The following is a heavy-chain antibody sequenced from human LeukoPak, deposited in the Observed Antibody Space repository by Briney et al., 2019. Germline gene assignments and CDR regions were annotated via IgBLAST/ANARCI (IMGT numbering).Heavy chain of an antibody. CDR3: ARQLWLPRGFDY. CDR1: GFTVSSNY. D-gene: IGHD5-18*01. CDR2: IYSGGST. Sequence: PGGSLRLSCAASGFTVSSNYMSWVRQAPGKGLEWVSVIYSGGSTYYADSVKGRFTISRDNSKNTLYLQMNSLRAEDTAVYYCARQLWLPRGFDYWGQGTLVTVSS. V-gene: IGHV3-53*01. J-gene: IGHJ4*02.